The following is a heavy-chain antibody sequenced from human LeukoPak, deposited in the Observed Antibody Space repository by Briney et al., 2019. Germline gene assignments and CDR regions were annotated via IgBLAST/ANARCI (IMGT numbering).Heavy chain of an antibody. V-gene: IGHV6-1*01. CDR2: TYYRSKWST. CDR3: ARLENWAFDF. Sequence: RSQTLSLTCAISEDSVSSNSAAWNWIRQSPSRGLEWLGRTYYRSKWSTDYAVSVKSRITVNPDTSKNQFSLQLNSVTPEDTAVYYCARLENWAFDFWGQGTLITVSS. D-gene: IGHD7-27*01. J-gene: IGHJ4*02. CDR1: EDSVSSNSAA.